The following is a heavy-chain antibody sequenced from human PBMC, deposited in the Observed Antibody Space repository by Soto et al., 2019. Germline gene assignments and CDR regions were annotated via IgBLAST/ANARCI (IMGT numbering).Heavy chain of an antibody. V-gene: IGHV3-48*02. CDR1: GFSFRDHS. CDR3: ARDLSWAFDH. Sequence: DVQLVESGGGLVQPGGSLRLPCAASGFSFRDHSMNWVRQAPGKGLEWISYIRGTTTISYADSVKGRFTISRDNAENSLYLQMNSLRDEDTAVYYCARDLSWAFDHWGQGALVTVSS. CDR2: IRGTTTI. D-gene: IGHD6-13*01. J-gene: IGHJ4*02.